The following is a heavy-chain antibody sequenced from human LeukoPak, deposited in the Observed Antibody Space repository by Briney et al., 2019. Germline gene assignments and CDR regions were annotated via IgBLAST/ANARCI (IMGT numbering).Heavy chain of an antibody. CDR2: ISAYNGNT. CDR3: ARSDYYDSSARWFDP. J-gene: IGHJ5*02. Sequence: ASVTVSFKASGYTFPRYGISWVRQAPGQGLEWMGWISAYNGNTNYAQKLQGRVTMTTDTSTSTAYMELRSLRSDDTAVYYGARSDYYDSSARWFDPWGQGTLVTVSS. CDR1: GYTFPRYG. V-gene: IGHV1-18*01. D-gene: IGHD3-22*01.